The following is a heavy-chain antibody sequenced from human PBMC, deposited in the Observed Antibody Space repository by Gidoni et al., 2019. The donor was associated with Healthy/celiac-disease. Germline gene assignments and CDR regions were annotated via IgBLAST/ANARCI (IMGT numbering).Heavy chain of an antibody. CDR2: IYYSGST. J-gene: IGHJ6*03. CDR1: GGSISSSSYY. CDR3: ARQRSSWDCYYYCYYMDV. V-gene: IGHV4-39*01. D-gene: IGHD6-13*01. Sequence: QLQLQESGPGLVKPSETLSLTCTVSGGSISSSSYYWGWIRQPPGKGLEWIGSIYYSGSTYYNPSLKSRVTISVDTSKNQFSLKLSSVTAADTAVYYCARQRSSWDCYYYCYYMDVWGKGTTVTVSS.